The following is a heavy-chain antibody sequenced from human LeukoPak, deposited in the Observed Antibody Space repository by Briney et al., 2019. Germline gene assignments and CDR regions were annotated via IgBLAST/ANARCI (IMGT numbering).Heavy chain of an antibody. Sequence: SETLSLTCTVSGGSISSSSYYWGWIRQPPGKGLEWIGSIYYSGSTYYNPSLKSRVTISVDTSKNQFSLKLSSVTAADTAVYYCARDREGQLWLLYWDYWGQGTLVTVSS. D-gene: IGHD5-18*01. CDR3: ARDREGQLWLLYWDY. V-gene: IGHV4-39*07. CDR2: IYYSGST. J-gene: IGHJ4*02. CDR1: GGSISSSSYY.